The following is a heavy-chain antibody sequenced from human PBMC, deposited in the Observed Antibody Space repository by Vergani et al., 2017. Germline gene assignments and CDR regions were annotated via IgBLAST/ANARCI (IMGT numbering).Heavy chain of an antibody. J-gene: IGHJ6*02. CDR2: INPSGGST. V-gene: IGHV1-46*03. D-gene: IGHD2-15*01. CDR1: GYTFTSYY. Sequence: QVQLVQSGAEVKKPGASVKVSCKASGYTFTSYYMHWVRQAPGQGLEWRGIINPSGGSTSYAQKFQGRVTMTRDTSTSTVYMELSSLRSEDTAVYYCARGGYCSGGSCYVSYYYYGMDVWGQGTTVTVSS. CDR3: ARGGYCSGGSCYVSYYYYGMDV.